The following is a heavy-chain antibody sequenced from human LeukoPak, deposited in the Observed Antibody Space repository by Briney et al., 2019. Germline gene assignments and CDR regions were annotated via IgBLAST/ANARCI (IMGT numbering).Heavy chain of an antibody. CDR3: ARVRQWLHYYYYYGMDV. CDR2: IYYSGST. V-gene: IGHV4-39*07. CDR1: GGSISSSSYY. J-gene: IGHJ6*02. D-gene: IGHD5-12*01. Sequence: SETLSLTCTVSGGSISSSSYYWGWIRQPPGKGLEWIGSIYYSGSTYYNPSLKSRVTISVDTSKNQFSLKLSSVTAADTAVYYCARVRQWLHYYYYYGMDVWGQGTTVTVSS.